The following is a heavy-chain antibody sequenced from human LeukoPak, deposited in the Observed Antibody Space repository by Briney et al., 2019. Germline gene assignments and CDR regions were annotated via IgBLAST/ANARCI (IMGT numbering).Heavy chain of an antibody. CDR2: IKSKAYGGTI. V-gene: IGHV3-15*07. Sequence: GGSLRLSCAASGFTFSNAWMNWVRQAPGKGLEWVGRIKSKAYGGTIDYAAPVKGRYTISRDDSKNTLYLQMNSLKTEDTAVYYCTTDYGSSISSYYYYGMDVWGQGTTVTVSS. D-gene: IGHD2-21*01. CDR3: TTDYGSSISSYYYYGMDV. CDR1: GFTFSNAW. J-gene: IGHJ6*02.